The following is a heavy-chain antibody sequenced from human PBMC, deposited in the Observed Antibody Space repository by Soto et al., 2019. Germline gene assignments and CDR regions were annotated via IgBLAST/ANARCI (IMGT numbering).Heavy chain of an antibody. D-gene: IGHD2-2*01. J-gene: IGHJ4*02. CDR1: GGSISTNNR. V-gene: IGHV4-4*02. CDR3: ARAKLCNTLSCPHSFDT. Sequence: QVQLQESGPGLVNASGTLSLTCGVSGGSISTNNRWSWVRQPPGQGLEWIAEVYHSGSTNYNPSLKSRLTISVDKSKNQFSLRLTSVTAADSAVYYCARAKLCNTLSCPHSFDTWGQGTLVTVSS. CDR2: VYHSGST.